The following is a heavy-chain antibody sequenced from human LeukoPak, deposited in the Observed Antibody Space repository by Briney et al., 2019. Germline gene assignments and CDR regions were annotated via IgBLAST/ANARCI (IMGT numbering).Heavy chain of an antibody. V-gene: IGHV1-2*02. Sequence: ASVKVSCKASGYTFTGYYMHWVRQAPGQGLEWMGWINPNSGGTNYAQEFQGRVTMTRDTSISTAYMELSRLRSDDTAVYYCAKQAEEQWLLIDYWGQGTLVTVSS. CDR2: INPNSGGT. CDR1: GYTFTGYY. J-gene: IGHJ4*02. CDR3: AKQAEEQWLLIDY. D-gene: IGHD6-19*01.